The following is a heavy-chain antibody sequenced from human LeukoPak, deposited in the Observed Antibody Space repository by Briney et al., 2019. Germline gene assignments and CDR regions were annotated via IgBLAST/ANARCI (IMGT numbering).Heavy chain of an antibody. Sequence: GRSLRLSCAASGFTFSSYGMHWVRQAPGKGLEWVAVISYDGSNKYYADSVKGRFTISRDNSKSTLYLQMNSLRAEDTAVYYCAKDLAAVTFKDLRPEYYYYGMDVWGQGTTVTVSS. V-gene: IGHV3-30*18. CDR2: ISYDGSNK. CDR3: AKDLAAVTFKDLRPEYYYYGMDV. J-gene: IGHJ6*02. D-gene: IGHD6-13*01. CDR1: GFTFSSYG.